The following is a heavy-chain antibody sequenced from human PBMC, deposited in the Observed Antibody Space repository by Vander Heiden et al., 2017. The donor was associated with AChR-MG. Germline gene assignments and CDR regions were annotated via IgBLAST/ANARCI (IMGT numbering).Heavy chain of an antibody. CDR3: AREGLGAFIAARPAAYYYGMDV. D-gene: IGHD6-6*01. CDR1: GYTFTGYY. J-gene: IGHJ6*02. V-gene: IGHV1-2*04. CDR2: INPNSCGT. Sequence: QVQLVQSGAEVKKPGASVKVSCKASGYTFTGYYMHWVRQAPEKGLEWRGWINPNSCGTNYAQKFQGWVTMTRDTSISTAYMELSRLRSDDTAVYYCAREGLGAFIAARPAAYYYGMDVWGQGTTVTVSS.